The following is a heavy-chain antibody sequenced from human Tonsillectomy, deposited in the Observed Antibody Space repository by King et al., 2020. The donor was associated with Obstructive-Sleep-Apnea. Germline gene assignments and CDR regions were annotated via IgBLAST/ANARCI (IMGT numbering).Heavy chain of an antibody. V-gene: IGHV3-23*04. CDR2: ISGSGGST. J-gene: IGHJ4*02. CDR1: GFTFSSYA. CDR3: AKDRKNIAVAGTDL. D-gene: IGHD6-19*01. Sequence: VQLVESGGGLVQPGGSLRLSCAASGFTFSSYAMSWVRQAPGKGLEWVSGISGSGGSTYYADSVKGRFTISRDNSKNTLYLQINSLRAKDTAVYYCAKDRKNIAVAGTDLWGQGTLVTVSS.